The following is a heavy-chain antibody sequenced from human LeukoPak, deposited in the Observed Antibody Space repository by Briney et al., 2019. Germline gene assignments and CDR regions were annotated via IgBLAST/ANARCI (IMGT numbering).Heavy chain of an antibody. Sequence: SETLSLTCAVYGGSFSGYYWSWIRQPPGKGLEWIGEINHSGSTNYNPSLKSRVTISVDTSKNQFSLKPSSVTAADTAVYYCATRGVVPAAMMDDWFDPWGQGTLVTVSS. CDR3: ATRGVVPAAMMDDWFDP. J-gene: IGHJ5*02. CDR2: INHSGST. D-gene: IGHD2-2*01. CDR1: GGSFSGYY. V-gene: IGHV4-34*01.